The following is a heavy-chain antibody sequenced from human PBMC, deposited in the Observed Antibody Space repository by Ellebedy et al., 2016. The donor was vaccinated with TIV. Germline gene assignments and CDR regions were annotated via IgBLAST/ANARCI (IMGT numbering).Heavy chain of an antibody. CDR3: ARWGGYTYLFDY. CDR1: GYTFTSYY. V-gene: IGHV1-46*01. D-gene: IGHD5-18*01. J-gene: IGHJ4*02. Sequence: AASVKVSCKASGYTFTSYYLHWVRQAPGQGLEWMGIVNPSGGSTTYAQKFQGRVTMTRDTSTSTVYMEMSSLRSEDTAIYYCARWGGYTYLFDYWGQGTLVAVSS. CDR2: VNPSGGST.